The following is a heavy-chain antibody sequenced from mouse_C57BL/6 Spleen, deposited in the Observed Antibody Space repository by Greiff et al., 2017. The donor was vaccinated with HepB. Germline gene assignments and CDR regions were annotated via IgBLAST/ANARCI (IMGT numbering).Heavy chain of an antibody. CDR2: ISYDGSN. J-gene: IGHJ3*01. CDR3: ARDNGYDTAY. D-gene: IGHD2-2*01. V-gene: IGHV3-6*01. Sequence: EVKLMESGPGLVKPSQSLSLTCSVTGYSITSGYYWNWIRQFPGNKLEWMGYISYDGSNNYNPSLKNRISITRDTSKNQFFLKLNSVTTEDTATYYCARDNGYDTAYWGQRTLVTVSA. CDR1: GYSITSGYY.